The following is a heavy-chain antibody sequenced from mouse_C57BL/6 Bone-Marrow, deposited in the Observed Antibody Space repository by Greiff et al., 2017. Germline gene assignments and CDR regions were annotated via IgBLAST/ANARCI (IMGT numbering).Heavy chain of an antibody. Sequence: EVQLQQSGAELVRPGASVKLSCTASGFNIKDDYMHWVKQRPEQGLEWIGWIDPENGDTEYASKFQGKATITADTSSNTAYLQLSSLTSEDTGGYYCTTDYYGSSYRGYYAMDYWGQGTSVTVSS. V-gene: IGHV14-4*01. CDR1: GFNIKDDY. J-gene: IGHJ4*01. D-gene: IGHD1-1*01. CDR3: TTDYYGSSYRGYYAMDY. CDR2: IDPENGDT.